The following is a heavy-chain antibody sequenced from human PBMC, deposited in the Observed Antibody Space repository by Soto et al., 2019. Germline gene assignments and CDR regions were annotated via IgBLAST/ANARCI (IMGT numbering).Heavy chain of an antibody. CDR2: IWYGGSNY. Sequence: QVQLAESGGGVVQPGRSLRLSCAASGFTFSSYGMHWVRQAPGKGLEWVALIWYGGSNYYYADFVKGRFTISRDNSKNTLYLQMNSLRAEDTAVYYCARGTGNYYYGMDVWGQGTTVTVSS. CDR3: ARGTGNYYYGMDV. CDR1: GFTFSSYG. J-gene: IGHJ6*02. V-gene: IGHV3-33*01.